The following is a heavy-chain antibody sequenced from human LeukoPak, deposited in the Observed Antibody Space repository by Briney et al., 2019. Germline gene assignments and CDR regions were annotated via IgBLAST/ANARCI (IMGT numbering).Heavy chain of an antibody. Sequence: GGSLRLSCAASGFTFSRYWMKWVRQAPGKGLEWVANIKQDGSEKYYVDSVKGRFTISRDNAKNSLYLEMNSLRAEDTAVYYCARDPADTYYYGSGYFDYWGQGTLVTVSS. V-gene: IGHV3-7*01. CDR3: ARDPADTYYYGSGYFDY. D-gene: IGHD3-10*01. CDR1: GFTFSRYW. CDR2: IKQDGSEK. J-gene: IGHJ4*02.